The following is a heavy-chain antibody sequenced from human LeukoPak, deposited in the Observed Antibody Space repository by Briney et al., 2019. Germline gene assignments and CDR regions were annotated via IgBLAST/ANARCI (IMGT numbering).Heavy chain of an antibody. Sequence: SETLSLTCTVSGGSISSYYWSWIRQPAGKGLEWIGRIYTSGSTNYNPSLKSRVTMSVDTSKNQFSLKLSSVTAADTAVYYCARDSNKYSSSAGFDYWGQGTLVTVSS. CDR3: ARDSNKYSSSAGFDY. CDR2: IYTSGST. D-gene: IGHD6-6*01. CDR1: GGSISSYY. V-gene: IGHV4-4*07. J-gene: IGHJ4*02.